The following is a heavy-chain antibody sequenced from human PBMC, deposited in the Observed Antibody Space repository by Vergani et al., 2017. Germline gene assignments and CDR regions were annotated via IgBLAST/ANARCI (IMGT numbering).Heavy chain of an antibody. V-gene: IGHV1-69-2*01. Sequence: EVQLVQSGAEVKKPGATVKISCKVSGYTFTDYYMHWVQQAPGKGLEWMGLVDPEDGETIYAEKFQGRVTITADTSKDTAYMELSSLRSEDTAVYYCATVTGYPKNGMYWYFDLWGRGTLVTVSS. CDR3: ATVTGYPKNGMYWYFDL. D-gene: IGHD5-12*01. CDR1: GYTFTDYY. J-gene: IGHJ2*01. CDR2: VDPEDGET.